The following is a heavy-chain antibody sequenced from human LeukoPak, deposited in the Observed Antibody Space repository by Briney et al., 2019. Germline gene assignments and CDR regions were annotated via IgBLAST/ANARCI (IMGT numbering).Heavy chain of an antibody. CDR2: IYYSGST. D-gene: IGHD3-22*01. CDR3: ARAPHFFDTSGSRYYFDY. J-gene: IGHJ4*02. CDR1: GGFISSYY. Sequence: SETLSLTCTVSGGFISSYYWSWIRQPPGKGLEWIGYIYYSGSTNYNPSLKSRVTISVKTSKNQFSLKLSSVTAADTAVYYCARAPHFFDTSGSRYYFDYWGQGALVTVSS. V-gene: IGHV4-59*01.